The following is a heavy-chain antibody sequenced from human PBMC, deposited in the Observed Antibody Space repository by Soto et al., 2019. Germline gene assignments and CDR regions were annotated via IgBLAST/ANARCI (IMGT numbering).Heavy chain of an antibody. CDR3: AHALTTYDDSPYYGMDV. J-gene: IGHJ6*02. V-gene: IGHV2-5*02. D-gene: IGHD4-17*01. Sequence: QITLKESGPTLVKPTQTLTLVCTFSGFSLSTSGVGVGWIRQPPGKALEWLAIIYWDDDKRYSPSLKSRLTITKDNSKNQVVLTMTNLDPVDTATYYCAHALTTYDDSPYYGMDVWGQGTTVTVSS. CDR1: GFSLSTSGVG. CDR2: IYWDDDK.